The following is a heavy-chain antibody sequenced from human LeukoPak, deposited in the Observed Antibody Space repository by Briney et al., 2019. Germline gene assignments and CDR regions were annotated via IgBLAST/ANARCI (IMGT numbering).Heavy chain of an antibody. Sequence: SVKVSCKASGGTFSSYAISWVRQAPGQGLEWMGRIIPILGIANYAQKFQGRVTITADKSTSTAYMELSSLRSEDTAVYYCARDIVVVVAATRDQYGMDVWGQGTTVTVSS. D-gene: IGHD2-15*01. CDR2: IIPILGIA. J-gene: IGHJ6*02. CDR3: ARDIVVVVAATRDQYGMDV. CDR1: GGTFSSYA. V-gene: IGHV1-69*04.